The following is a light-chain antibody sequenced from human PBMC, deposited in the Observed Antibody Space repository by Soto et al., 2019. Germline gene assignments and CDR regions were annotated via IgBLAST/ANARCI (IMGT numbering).Light chain of an antibody. J-gene: IGLJ3*02. V-gene: IGLV1-47*01. CDR3: CSYAGYSTWV. Sequence: QSVLSQSPSASGTPGQRVTISCSGSSSNIGSNYVFWYQQLPGTAPKVLIYRNYQRPSGVPDRFSGSKSGNTASLTISGLQAEDEADYHCCSYAGYSTWVFGGGTKLTVL. CDR2: RNY. CDR1: SSNIGSNY.